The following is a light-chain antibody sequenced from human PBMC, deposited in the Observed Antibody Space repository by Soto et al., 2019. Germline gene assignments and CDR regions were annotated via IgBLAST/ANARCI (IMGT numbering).Light chain of an antibody. Sequence: EIVLTQSPATLSLSPGERATLSCRASQSVSSYLAWYQQNPGRAPRLLIYDASNRATDIPDRFSGSGSGTDVTLTIRSLEPEDFAVYHCPQLSNWRPMYTCGQGTKLEIK. V-gene: IGKV3-11*01. CDR2: DAS. CDR3: PQLSNWRPMYT. CDR1: QSVSSY. J-gene: IGKJ2*01.